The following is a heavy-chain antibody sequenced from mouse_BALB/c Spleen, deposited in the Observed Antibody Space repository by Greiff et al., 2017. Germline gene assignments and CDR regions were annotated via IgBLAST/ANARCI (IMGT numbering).Heavy chain of an antibody. CDR1: GFTFSSYA. CDR2: ISSGGST. CDR3: ARYYYGSSYLDY. J-gene: IGHJ2*01. D-gene: IGHD1-1*01. Sequence: EVQLVESGGGLVKPGGSLKLSCAASGFTFSSYAMSWVRQTPEKRLEWVASISSGGSTYYPDSVKGRFTISRDNARNILYLQMSSLRSEDTAMYYCARYYYGSSYLDYWGQGTTLTVSS. V-gene: IGHV5-6-5*01.